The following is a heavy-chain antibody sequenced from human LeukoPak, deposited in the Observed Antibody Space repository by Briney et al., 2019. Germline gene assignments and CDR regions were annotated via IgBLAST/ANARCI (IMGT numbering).Heavy chain of an antibody. CDR3: ASGTVAGAFGYYYYGMDV. Sequence: SLKVSCKASVGTVSSYAISWVRQAPGQGLEWMGGIIPIFGTANYAQKFQGRVTITADESTSTAYMELSSLRSEDTAVYYCASGTVAGAFGYYYYGMDVWGQGTTVIVSS. D-gene: IGHD6-19*01. J-gene: IGHJ6*02. CDR1: VGTVSSYA. CDR2: IIPIFGTA. V-gene: IGHV1-69*13.